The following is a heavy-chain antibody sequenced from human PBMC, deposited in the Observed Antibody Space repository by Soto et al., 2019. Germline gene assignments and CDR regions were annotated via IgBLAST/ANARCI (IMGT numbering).Heavy chain of an antibody. V-gene: IGHV4-34*01. CDR1: GGSFSGYY. D-gene: IGHD2-2*01. CDR2: INHSGST. CDR3: ARGRSIVVVPAAMLSDGWFDP. J-gene: IGHJ5*02. Sequence: QVQLQQWGAGLLKPSETLSLTCAVYGGSFSGYYWSWIRQPPGKGLEWIGEINHSGSTNYNPSLKSRGTSSVDTSKNQFSLKLSSVTAADTAVYYCARGRSIVVVPAAMLSDGWFDPWGQGTLVTVSS.